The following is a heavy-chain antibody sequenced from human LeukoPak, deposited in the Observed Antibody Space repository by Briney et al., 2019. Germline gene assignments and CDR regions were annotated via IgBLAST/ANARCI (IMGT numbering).Heavy chain of an antibody. D-gene: IGHD6-19*01. CDR3: ARDVLIAVAGGAADY. J-gene: IGHJ4*02. CDR2: IYYSGST. Sequence: SETLSLTCTVSGGSISSSSYYWGWIRQPPGKGLEWIGSIYYSGSTYYNPSLKSRVTISVDTSKNQFSLKLSSVTAADTAVYYCARDVLIAVAGGAADYWGQGTLVTVSS. V-gene: IGHV4-39*02. CDR1: GGSISSSSYY.